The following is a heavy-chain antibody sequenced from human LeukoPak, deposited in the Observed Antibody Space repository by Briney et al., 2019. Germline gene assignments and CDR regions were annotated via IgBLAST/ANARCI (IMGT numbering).Heavy chain of an antibody. Sequence: ASETLSLTCTVSGGSISSSSYYWGWIRQPPGKGLEWIGSIYYSGSTYYNPSLKSRVTISVDTSKNQFSLKLSSVTAADTAVYYCARGRFRLWPHSYFDYWGQGTLVTVSS. J-gene: IGHJ4*02. V-gene: IGHV4-39*07. CDR1: GGSISSSSYY. D-gene: IGHD5-18*01. CDR3: ARGRFRLWPHSYFDY. CDR2: IYYSGST.